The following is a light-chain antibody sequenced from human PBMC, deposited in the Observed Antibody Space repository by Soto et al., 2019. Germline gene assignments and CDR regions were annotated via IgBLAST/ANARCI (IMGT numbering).Light chain of an antibody. Sequence: EIVLTQSVATLSLSLGERATRSCRASQSIGSYLAWYQHKLGQPPRLLIYDASNRETGIPVRFSGSGSGTDVNLTISKLEPEDFAVYYCRQRRTWPPFTFGPEPKVDLK. CDR1: QSIGSY. V-gene: IGKV3-11*01. J-gene: IGKJ3*01. CDR2: DAS. CDR3: RQRRTWPPFT.